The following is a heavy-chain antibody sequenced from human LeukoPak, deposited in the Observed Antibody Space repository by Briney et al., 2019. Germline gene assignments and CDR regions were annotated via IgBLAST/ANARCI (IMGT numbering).Heavy chain of an antibody. CDR3: ASGSGSYYNVLRYYYYMDV. V-gene: IGHV4-39*07. CDR2: IYYSGST. J-gene: IGHJ6*03. D-gene: IGHD3-10*01. Sequence: SETLSLTCTVSGGSISSSSYYWGWIRQPPGKGLEWIGSIYYSGSTYYNPSLKSRVTISVDTSKNQFSLKLSSVTAADTAVYYCASGSGSYYNVLRYYYYMDVWGKGTTVTVSS. CDR1: GGSISSSSYY.